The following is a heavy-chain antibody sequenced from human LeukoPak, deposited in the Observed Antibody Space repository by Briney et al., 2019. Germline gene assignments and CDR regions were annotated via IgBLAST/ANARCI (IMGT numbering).Heavy chain of an antibody. J-gene: IGHJ4*02. CDR3: AKETSGYSSSWYWAH. CDR2: IWYDGSNK. D-gene: IGHD6-13*01. V-gene: IGHV3-33*06. CDR1: GFTFSSYG. Sequence: PGRSLRLSCAASGFTFSSYGMHWVRQAPGKGLEWVAVIWYDGSNKYHADSVKGRFTISRDNSKNTLYLQMNSLRAEDTAVYYCAKETSGYSSSWYWAHWGQGTLVTVSS.